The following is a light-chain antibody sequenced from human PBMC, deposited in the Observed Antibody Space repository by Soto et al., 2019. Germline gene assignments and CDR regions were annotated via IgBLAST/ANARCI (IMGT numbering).Light chain of an antibody. Sequence: EIVLTQSPGTLSLSPGERATLSCKASQSVSSSYLAWYQQKPGQAPRLLIYGASSRATGIPDRFSGSGSGTDFTLTISRLEPEDFTVYYCQQYGSSPVTFGPRTKLDIK. CDR3: QQYGSSPVT. V-gene: IGKV3-20*01. J-gene: IGKJ3*01. CDR2: GAS. CDR1: QSVSSSY.